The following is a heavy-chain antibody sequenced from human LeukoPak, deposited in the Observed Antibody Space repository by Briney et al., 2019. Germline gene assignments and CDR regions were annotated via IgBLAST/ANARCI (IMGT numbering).Heavy chain of an antibody. V-gene: IGHV4-39*07. Sequence: SETLSLTCTVSGGSISSSSYYWGWFRQPPGKGLGWIGSIYYSGSTYYNPSLKSRVTISVDTSKNQFSLKLSSVTAADTAVYYCAREGSSGWYPTGAFDIWGQGTMVTVSS. CDR2: IYYSGST. CDR3: AREGSSGWYPTGAFDI. D-gene: IGHD6-19*01. J-gene: IGHJ3*02. CDR1: GGSISSSSYY.